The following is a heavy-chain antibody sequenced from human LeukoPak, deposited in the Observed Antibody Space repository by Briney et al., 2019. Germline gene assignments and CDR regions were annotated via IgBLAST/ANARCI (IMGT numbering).Heavy chain of an antibody. V-gene: IGHV3-9*03. CDR2: ISWNSGDL. J-gene: IGHJ3*02. D-gene: IGHD3-10*01. CDR3: ARRSGDRAFDI. CDR1: GFTFENSA. Sequence: GGSLRLSCAASGFTFENSAMHWVRQAPGKGLEWVSGISWNSGDLIYADSVKGRFTISSDNAKNSLHPQMERLRLEDMALYYCARRSGDRAFDIWGQGTMVTVSS.